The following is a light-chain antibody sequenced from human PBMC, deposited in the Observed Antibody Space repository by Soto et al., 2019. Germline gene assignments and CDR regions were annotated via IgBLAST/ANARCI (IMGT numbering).Light chain of an antibody. V-gene: IGKV4-1*01. CDR1: ERVFYSSNNKNY. Sequence: DIGVTQRPGSLGVSLGEKAILNGKTGERVFYSSNNKNYLVWYQQKPGQPPKVLIYWASTRESGVPDRFSGSGAGPDRPPTITTPQAEDVPVYYCQQYYSAPLTIGGGTKVDI. CDR2: WAS. CDR3: QQYYSAPLT. J-gene: IGKJ4*02.